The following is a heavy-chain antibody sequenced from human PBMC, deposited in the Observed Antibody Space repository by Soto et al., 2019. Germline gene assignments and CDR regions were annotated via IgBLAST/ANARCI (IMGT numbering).Heavy chain of an antibody. Sequence: QVQLVESGGGVVQPGGSLRLSCAASGFTFSTYVMHWVRQAPGRGLEWVAVLWHDGTNKNYADSVKGRFTISRDNSKNTLYLQMSSLRVDDTAISYCARERGSYHHDSWGRGTLVTVSS. D-gene: IGHD1-26*01. CDR2: LWHDGTNK. CDR3: ARERGSYHHDS. V-gene: IGHV3-33*01. J-gene: IGHJ4*02. CDR1: GFTFSTYV.